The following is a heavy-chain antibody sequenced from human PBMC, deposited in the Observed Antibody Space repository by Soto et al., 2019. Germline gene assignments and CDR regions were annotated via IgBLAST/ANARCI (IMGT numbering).Heavy chain of an antibody. CDR2: ISYDGSNK. V-gene: IGHV3-30-3*01. CDR1: GFTFSSYA. J-gene: IGHJ4*02. D-gene: IGHD6-19*01. CDR3: ARYNSQWLVGIDY. Sequence: GGSLRLSCAASGFTFSSYAMHWVRQAPGKGLEWVAVISYDGSNKYYADSVNGRFTISRDNSKNTLYLQMNSLRAEDTAVYYCARYNSQWLVGIDYWGQGTLVTVSS.